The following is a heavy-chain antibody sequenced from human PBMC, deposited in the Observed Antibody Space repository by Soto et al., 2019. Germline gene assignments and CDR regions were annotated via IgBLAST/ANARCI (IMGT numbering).Heavy chain of an antibody. D-gene: IGHD5-12*01. CDR3: AREADIVAIFSDQDWLDP. CDR1: GGSFSGYY. Sequence: SETLSLTCAVYGGSFSGYYWSWIRQPPGKGLEWIGEINHSGSTNYNPSLKSRVTISVDTSKNQFSLKLSSVTAADTAVYYCAREADIVAIFSDQDWLDPWGQGTLVTVSS. CDR2: INHSGST. J-gene: IGHJ5*02. V-gene: IGHV4-34*01.